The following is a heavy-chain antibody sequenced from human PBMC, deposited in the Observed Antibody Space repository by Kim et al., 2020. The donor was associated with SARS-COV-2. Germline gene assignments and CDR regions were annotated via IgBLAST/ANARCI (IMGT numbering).Heavy chain of an antibody. V-gene: IGHV3-23*01. Sequence: GGSLRLSCAASGFTFSSYAMSWVRQAPGKGLEWVSVIGSSGGKTYYADSVKGRFTISRDNSRNTLYLQMNSLRAEDTAVYYCAKWASFYSDSSGRYFHYWGQGTLVTVSS. CDR3: AKWASFYSDSSGRYFHY. CDR1: GFTFSSYA. CDR2: IGSSGGKT. D-gene: IGHD6-25*01. J-gene: IGHJ1*01.